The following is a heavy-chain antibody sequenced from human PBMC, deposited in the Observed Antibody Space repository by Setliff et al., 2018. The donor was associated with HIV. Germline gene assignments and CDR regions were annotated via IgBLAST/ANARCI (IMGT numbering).Heavy chain of an antibody. Sequence: SETLSLTCAVYGGPSSGYWSWVRQSPGKGLEWIGEISHSGSTNYNLSLKSRAAISADTSKKQFSLKLTSVTAADTGIYHCVASSSWSCRLNYWGQGTQVTVPQ. CDR3: VASSSWSCRLNY. D-gene: IGHD6-13*01. V-gene: IGHV4-34*01. CDR2: ISHSGST. J-gene: IGHJ4*02. CDR1: GGPSSGY.